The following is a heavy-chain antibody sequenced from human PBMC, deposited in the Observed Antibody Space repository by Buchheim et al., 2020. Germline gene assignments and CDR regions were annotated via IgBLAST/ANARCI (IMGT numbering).Heavy chain of an antibody. D-gene: IGHD6-13*01. CDR2: LYWDDDK. CDR3: AHAYSSSWYLRFDY. J-gene: IGHJ4*02. Sequence: QITLKESGPTLVKPTQTLTLTCTFSGFSLSTSGVGVGWIRQPPGKALEWLALLYWDDDKRYSPSLKSRLTIARDTSTNQVVLTKTNMDPVDTATYYCAHAYSSSWYLRFDYWGQGTL. V-gene: IGHV2-5*02. CDR1: GFSLSTSGVG.